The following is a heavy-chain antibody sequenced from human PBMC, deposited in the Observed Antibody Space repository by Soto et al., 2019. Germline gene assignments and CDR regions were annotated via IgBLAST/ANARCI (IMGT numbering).Heavy chain of an antibody. CDR2: FDPEDGET. J-gene: IGHJ6*03. V-gene: IGHV1-24*01. D-gene: IGHD5-18*01. CDR1: GYTLTELS. CDR3: ATKTGGYSYGLYYYYMDV. Sequence: GASVKVSCKVSGYTLTELSLYWVRQAPGKGLEWMGGFDPEDGETIYAQKFQGRVTMTEDTSTDTAYMELSSLRSEDTAVYYCATKTGGYSYGLYYYYMDVWGKGTTVTVS.